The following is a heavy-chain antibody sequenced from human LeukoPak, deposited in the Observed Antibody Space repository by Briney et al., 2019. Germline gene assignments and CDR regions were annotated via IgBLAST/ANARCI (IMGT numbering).Heavy chain of an antibody. D-gene: IGHD2/OR15-2a*01. J-gene: IGHJ5*02. Sequence: PSETLSLTCTVSGGSISSYYWSWIRQPPGKGLEWIGYMYYSGSTNYNPSLKSRVTISLDTSKNKFSLKLSSVTAADTAVYYCARNIGWFDPWRQGTLVTVSS. CDR2: MYYSGST. V-gene: IGHV4-59*01. CDR3: ARNIGWFDP. CDR1: GGSISSYY.